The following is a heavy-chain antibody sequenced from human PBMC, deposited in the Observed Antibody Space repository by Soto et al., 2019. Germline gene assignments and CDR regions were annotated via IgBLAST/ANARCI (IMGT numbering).Heavy chain of an antibody. CDR3: GVQMVRGVIITHYYYGMDV. J-gene: IGHJ6*02. CDR1: GGSISSSSYY. Sequence: SETLSLTCTVSGGSISSSSYYWGWIRQPPGKGLEWIGSIYYSGSTYYNPSLKSRVTISVDTSKNQFSLKLSSVTAADTAVYYCGVQMVRGVIITHYYYGMDVWGQGTTVT. V-gene: IGHV4-39*01. D-gene: IGHD3-10*01. CDR2: IYYSGST.